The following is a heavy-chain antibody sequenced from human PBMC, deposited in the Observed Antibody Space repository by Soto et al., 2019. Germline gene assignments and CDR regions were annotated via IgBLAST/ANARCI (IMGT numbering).Heavy chain of an antibody. Sequence: QVQLVESGGGVVKPGRSLRLSCAASGFTFSSYAMHWVRQAPGKGLEWVAVISYDGSNKYYADSVKGRFTISRDNSKNTLYLQMNSLRAEDTAVYYCARGPHYDFWSGYPDAFDIWGQGTMVTVSS. CDR1: GFTFSSYA. V-gene: IGHV3-30-3*01. CDR2: ISYDGSNK. D-gene: IGHD3-3*01. J-gene: IGHJ3*02. CDR3: ARGPHYDFWSGYPDAFDI.